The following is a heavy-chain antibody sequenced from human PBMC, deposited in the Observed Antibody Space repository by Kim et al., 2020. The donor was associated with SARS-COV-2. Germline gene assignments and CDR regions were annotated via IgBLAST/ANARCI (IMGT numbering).Heavy chain of an antibody. D-gene: IGHD2-21*01. J-gene: IGHJ4*02. CDR2: IKQDGSEK. Sequence: LSLTCAAFGFTFSHYGMSWVRQAPGKGLEWVANIKQDGSEKYYVDSVKGRFSISRDNAKNSLYLQMNSLRAEDTAVYFCASGIVTPTYWGQGTLVTVSS. CDR3: ASGIVTPTY. V-gene: IGHV3-7*03. CDR1: GFTFSHYG.